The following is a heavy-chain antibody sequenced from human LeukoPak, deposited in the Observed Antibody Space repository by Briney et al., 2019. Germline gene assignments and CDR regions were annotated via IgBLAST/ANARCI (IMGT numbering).Heavy chain of an antibody. V-gene: IGHV1-2*02. CDR2: INPNSGAI. D-gene: IGHD2-2*01. CDR1: GYTFIDFY. J-gene: IGHJ4*02. CDR3: ARVKKLMPEFEF. Sequence: ASVKVSCKASGYTFIDFYIHWVRQAPGQGLEWMGWINPNSGAIKYSQKFQGRVSMTGDTSITTVYMDLSSLRSDDTAVYYCARVKKLMPEFEFWGQGTLVTVSS.